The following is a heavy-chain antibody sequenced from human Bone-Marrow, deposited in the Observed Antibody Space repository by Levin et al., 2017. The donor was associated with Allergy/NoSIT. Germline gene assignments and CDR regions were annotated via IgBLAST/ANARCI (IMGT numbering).Heavy chain of an antibody. CDR3: VRVQGEDDAFEI. CDR1: GFMFNVYG. J-gene: IGHJ4*03. CDR2: IWDDGTNE. D-gene: IGHD3-9*01. V-gene: IGHV3-33*01. Sequence: QRGESLKISCAASGFMFNVYGMHWVRQAPGKGLEWVAVIWDDGTNENYADSVKGRFTISRDNSKNTVFLQMNSLRAEDTAVYYCVRVQGEDDAFEIWGQGTLVTVSS.